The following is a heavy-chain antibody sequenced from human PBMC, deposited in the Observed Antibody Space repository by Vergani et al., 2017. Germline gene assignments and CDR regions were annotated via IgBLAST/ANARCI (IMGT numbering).Heavy chain of an antibody. Sequence: EVQLEQSGAAVKKPGESLEISCKGSGYSFSRNWIAWVRERPGQGLEWMGMIYPGNSETRNNPSFRGQVTMSVDKSISTAYLQWSSLKASASAMYYCARFYCRGMSCAGTDYFFHIDVWGKGTTVTVS. CDR1: GYSFSRNW. V-gene: IGHV5-51*03. CDR3: ARFYCRGMSCAGTDYFFHIDV. D-gene: IGHD2/OR15-2a*01. CDR2: IYPGNSET. J-gene: IGHJ6*03.